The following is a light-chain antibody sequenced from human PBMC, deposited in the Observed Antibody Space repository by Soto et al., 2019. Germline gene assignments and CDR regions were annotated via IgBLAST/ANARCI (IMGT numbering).Light chain of an antibody. J-gene: IGKJ5*01. CDR2: DAS. CDR3: QQYSNLIT. CDR1: QDISNY. V-gene: IGKV1-33*01. Sequence: DIQMTQSPSSLSASVGDRVTITCQASQDISNYLNWYQQKLGKAPKLLIYDASNLETGVPSRFSGSGSGTDFTFTISSLQPDDIATYYCQQYSNLITFGQGTRLEIK.